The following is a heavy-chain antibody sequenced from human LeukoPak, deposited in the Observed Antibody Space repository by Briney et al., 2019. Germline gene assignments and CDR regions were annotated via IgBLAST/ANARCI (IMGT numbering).Heavy chain of an antibody. J-gene: IGHJ5*02. CDR3: ARSVVVPAAIPNWCDP. V-gene: IGHV1-69*05. CDR1: GGTFSSYA. Sequence: GSSVKVSCKASGGTFSSYAISWVRQAPGQGLEWMGGIIPIFGTANYAQKFQGRVTITTDESTSTAYMELSSLRSEDTAVYYCARSVVVPAAIPNWCDPWGQGTLVTVSS. CDR2: IIPIFGTA. D-gene: IGHD2-2*02.